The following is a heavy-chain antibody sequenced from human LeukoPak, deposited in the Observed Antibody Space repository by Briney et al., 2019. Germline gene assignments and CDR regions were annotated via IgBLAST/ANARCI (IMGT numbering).Heavy chain of an antibody. D-gene: IGHD3-10*01. CDR2: IGTAGDT. CDR3: ARALGSDDAFDI. V-gene: IGHV3-13*01. J-gene: IGHJ3*02. CDR1: GFTFSSYD. Sequence: GGSLRLSCAASGFTFSSYDMHWVRQATGKGPEWVSAIGTAGDTYYPGSVKGRFTISRENAKNSLYLQMNSLRAGDTAVYYCARALGSDDAFDIWGQGTMVTVSS.